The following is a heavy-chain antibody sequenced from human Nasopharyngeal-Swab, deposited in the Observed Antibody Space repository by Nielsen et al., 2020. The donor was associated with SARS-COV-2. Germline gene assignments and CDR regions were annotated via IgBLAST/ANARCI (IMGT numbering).Heavy chain of an antibody. V-gene: IGHV3-48*03. Sequence: GESLKISCAASGFTFSSYEMNWVRQAPGKGLEWVSYISSSGSTIYYADSAKGRFTISRDNAKNSLYLQMNSLRAEDTAVYYCARDKPGITIFGVVIGPFDYWGQGTLVTVSS. D-gene: IGHD3-3*01. CDR1: GFTFSSYE. J-gene: IGHJ4*02. CDR3: ARDKPGITIFGVVIGPFDY. CDR2: ISSSGSTI.